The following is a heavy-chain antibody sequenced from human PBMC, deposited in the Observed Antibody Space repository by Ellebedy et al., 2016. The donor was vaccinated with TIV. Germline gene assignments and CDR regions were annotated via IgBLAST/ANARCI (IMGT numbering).Heavy chain of an antibody. Sequence: SETLSLTXAAYGGSFSGYYWSWIRQPPGKGLEWIGEINHSGSTNYNPSLKSRVTISVDTSKNQFSLKLSSVTAADTAVYYCARDPLGVVVPAAIGDQGDYWGQGTLVTVSS. CDR1: GGSFSGYY. D-gene: IGHD2-2*01. J-gene: IGHJ4*02. V-gene: IGHV4-34*01. CDR2: INHSGST. CDR3: ARDPLGVVVPAAIGDQGDY.